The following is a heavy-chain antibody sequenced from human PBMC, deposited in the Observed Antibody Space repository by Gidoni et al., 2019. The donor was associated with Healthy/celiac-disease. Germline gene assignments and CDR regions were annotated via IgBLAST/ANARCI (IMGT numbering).Heavy chain of an antibody. CDR1: GFTFSSYA. J-gene: IGHJ4*02. Sequence: EVQLLESGGGLVQPGGSLRLSCAASGFTFSSYAMSWVRQAPGKGLEWVSAISGSGRSTYYADSVKGRFTISRDNSKNTLYLQMNSLRAEDTAVYYCAKVNDGYIRNYYFDYWGQGTLVTVSS. CDR2: ISGSGRST. V-gene: IGHV3-23*01. CDR3: AKVNDGYIRNYYFDY. D-gene: IGHD5-12*01.